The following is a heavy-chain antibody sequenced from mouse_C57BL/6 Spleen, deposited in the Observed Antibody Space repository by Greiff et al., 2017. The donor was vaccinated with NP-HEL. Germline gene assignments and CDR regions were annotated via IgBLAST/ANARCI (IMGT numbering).Heavy chain of an antibody. CDR1: GFNIKDDY. Sequence: EVQLQQSGAELVRPGASVKLSCTASGFNIKDDYMHWVKQRPEPGLEWIGWIDPENGDTEYASKFQGKATITADTSSNTAYLQLSSLTSEDTAVYYCTTILGGYWGQGTTLTVSS. J-gene: IGHJ2*01. V-gene: IGHV14-4*01. D-gene: IGHD1-1*02. CDR2: IDPENGDT. CDR3: TTILGGY.